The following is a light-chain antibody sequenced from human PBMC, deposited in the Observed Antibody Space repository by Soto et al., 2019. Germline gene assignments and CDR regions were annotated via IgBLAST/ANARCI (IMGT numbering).Light chain of an antibody. J-gene: IGKJ2*01. V-gene: IGKV3-11*01. CDR2: DAS. CDR3: QQRSNWYT. CDR1: QSVSSY. Sequence: EIVLTQSPATLSLSPGERATLSCRASQSVSSYLAWYQQKPGQAPRLLIYDASNRATGIPARFSGSGSGTAFTLTISSPEPEDFAVYYCQQRSNWYTFGQGTKLEIK.